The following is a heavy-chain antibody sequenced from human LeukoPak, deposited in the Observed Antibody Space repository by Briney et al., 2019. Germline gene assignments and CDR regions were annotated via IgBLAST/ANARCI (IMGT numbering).Heavy chain of an antibody. D-gene: IGHD4-17*01. CDR1: GFSFSSYG. Sequence: QTGGSLRLSCAASGFSFSSYGMHWVRQAPGKGLEWVGVISDDGRNKNYADSVKGRFTISRDNSKDTLYLQMNSLRDEDTAVYYCAKRPSDYGDYVTYFDYWGQGTLVTVSS. CDR3: AKRPSDYGDYVTYFDY. V-gene: IGHV3-30*18. J-gene: IGHJ4*02. CDR2: ISDDGRNK.